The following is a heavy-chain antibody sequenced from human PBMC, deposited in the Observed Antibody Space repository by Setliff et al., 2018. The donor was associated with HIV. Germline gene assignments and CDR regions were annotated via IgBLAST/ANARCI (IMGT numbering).Heavy chain of an antibody. CDR2: IYYSGST. Sequence: PSETLSLTCTVSGGSISSSNYYWGWIRQPPGKGLEWIGSIYYSGSTYYNPSLRSRVTISVDTSKNQFSLKLSSVTAADTAAYYCARSRESSGYYRDYYYYLDVWGKGTTVTVSS. V-gene: IGHV4-39*07. CDR3: ARSRESSGYYRDYYYYLDV. CDR1: GGSISSSNYY. J-gene: IGHJ6*03. D-gene: IGHD6-19*01.